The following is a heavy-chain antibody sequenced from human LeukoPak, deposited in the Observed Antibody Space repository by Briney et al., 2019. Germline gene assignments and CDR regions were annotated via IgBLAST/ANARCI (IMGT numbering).Heavy chain of an antibody. J-gene: IGHJ4*02. Sequence: GGSLRLSCAASGFIFRDYSMHWVRQVPGEGLVWVSRISNEGSSTSYADSVKGRFTISGDSAKNTLYLQMNRLRPEDTAVYYCARDVLRRGQGILVTVSS. V-gene: IGHV3-74*01. CDR2: ISNEGSST. D-gene: IGHD5/OR15-5a*01. CDR3: ARDVLR. CDR1: GFIFRDYS.